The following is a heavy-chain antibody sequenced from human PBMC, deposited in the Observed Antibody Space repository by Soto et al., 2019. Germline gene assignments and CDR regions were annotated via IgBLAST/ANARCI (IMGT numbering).Heavy chain of an antibody. J-gene: IGHJ4*02. V-gene: IGHV2-5*02. CDR3: AHAGDYDLLTFDH. CDR1: GFSLSSYGMG. CDR2: IYLDDDK. Sequence: QITLKESGPTLVSLAQTLTLTCGFSGFSLSSYGMGVAWIRQPPGTALEWLALIYLDDDKRYSPSLKARLAISKDTSSNQVVLTITNMDPGDTATYFCAHAGDYDLLTFDHWGPGTLVTVSS. D-gene: IGHD4-17*01.